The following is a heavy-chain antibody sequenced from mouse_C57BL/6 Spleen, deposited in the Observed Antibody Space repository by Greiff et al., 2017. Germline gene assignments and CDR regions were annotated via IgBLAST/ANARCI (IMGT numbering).Heavy chain of an antibody. J-gene: IGHJ4*01. CDR2: ISGGGGNT. D-gene: IGHD2-5*01. V-gene: IGHV5-9*01. Sequence: EVQRVESGGGLVKPGGSLKLSCAASGFTFSSYTMSWVRQTPEKRLEWVATISGGGGNTYYPDSVKGRFTISRDNAKNTLYLQMSSLRSEDTALYYCARHNSNYAMDYWGQGTSVTVSS. CDR3: ARHNSNYAMDY. CDR1: GFTFSSYT.